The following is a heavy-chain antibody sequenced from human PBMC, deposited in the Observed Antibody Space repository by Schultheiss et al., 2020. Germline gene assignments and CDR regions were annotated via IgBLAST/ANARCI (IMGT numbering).Heavy chain of an antibody. CDR2: IWYDGSNK. D-gene: IGHD1-26*01. V-gene: IGHV3-33*06. J-gene: IGHJ6*02. CDR3: AKGRGAGTVYYYYGMDV. Sequence: GGSLRLSCAASGFTFSSYGMHWVRQAPGKGLEWVAVIWYDGSNKYYADSVKGRFTISRDNSKNTLYLQMNSLRAEDTAVYYCAKGRGAGTVYYYYGMDVWGQGTTVTVSS. CDR1: GFTFSSYG.